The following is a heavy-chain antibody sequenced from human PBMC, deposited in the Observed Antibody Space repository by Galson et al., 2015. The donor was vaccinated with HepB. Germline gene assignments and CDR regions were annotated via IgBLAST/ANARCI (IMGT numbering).Heavy chain of an antibody. J-gene: IGHJ4*02. D-gene: IGHD3-9*01. CDR3: AREGTDFDWLSTLYYFDY. CDR1: GFTFSSYA. Sequence: SLRLSCAASGFTFSSYAMHWVRQAPGKGLEWVAVISYDGSNKYYADSVKGRFTISRDNSKNTLYLQMNSLRAEDTAVYYCAREGTDFDWLSTLYYFDYWGQGTLVTVSS. CDR2: ISYDGSNK. V-gene: IGHV3-30*04.